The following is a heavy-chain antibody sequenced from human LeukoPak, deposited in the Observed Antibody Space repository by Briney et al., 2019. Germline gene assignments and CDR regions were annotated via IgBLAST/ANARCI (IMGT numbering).Heavy chain of an antibody. CDR1: GFTFSSYA. V-gene: IGHV3-23*01. CDR2: ISGSGDST. J-gene: IGHJ4*02. CDR3: AKEARRGYSYGYHSSYFDY. Sequence: GGSLRLSCAASGFTFSSYAMSWVRQAPGKGLEWVSGISGSGDSTYYADSVKGRFTISRDNSKNTLYLQMNGLRAEDTAVYYCAKEARRGYSYGYHSSYFDYWGQGTLVTVSS. D-gene: IGHD5-18*01.